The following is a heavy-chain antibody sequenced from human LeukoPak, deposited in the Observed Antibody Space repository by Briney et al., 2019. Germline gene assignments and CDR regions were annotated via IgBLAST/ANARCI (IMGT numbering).Heavy chain of an antibody. CDR3: ARVICSGGSCRFDY. CDR2: IYTSGST. Sequence: TSETLSLTCTVSGGSISSYYWSWIRQPAGKGLEGIGRIYTSGSTNYNPSLKSRFTVSVDTSKNQFSLKLSSVTAADTAVYYCARVICSGGSCRFDYWGQGTLVTVSS. J-gene: IGHJ4*02. V-gene: IGHV4-4*07. D-gene: IGHD2-15*01. CDR1: GGSISSYY.